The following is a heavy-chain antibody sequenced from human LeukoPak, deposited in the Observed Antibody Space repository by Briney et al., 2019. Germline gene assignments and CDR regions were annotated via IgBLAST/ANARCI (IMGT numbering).Heavy chain of an antibody. V-gene: IGHV3-21*01. Sequence: PGGSLRLSCAASGFIFSSYSMNWVRQAPGKGLEWVSSISSSSSYIYYADSVKGRFTISRDNAKNSLYLQMNSLRAEDTAVYYCARSYYDILTGPRVGSFDYWGQGTLVTVSS. CDR3: ARSYYDILTGPRVGSFDY. J-gene: IGHJ4*02. D-gene: IGHD3-9*01. CDR2: ISSSSSYI. CDR1: GFIFSSYS.